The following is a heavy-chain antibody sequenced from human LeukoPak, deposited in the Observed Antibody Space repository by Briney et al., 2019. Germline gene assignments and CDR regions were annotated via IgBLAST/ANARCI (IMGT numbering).Heavy chain of an antibody. CDR3: ATYRQVLLPFES. Sequence: GGSLRLSCAASGFTFSTFAMIWVRQPPGKGLEWVSSIFPSGGEIHYADSVRGRFTISRDNSKSTLSLQMNSLRAEDTAIYYCATYRQVLLPFESWGQGTLVTISS. CDR1: GFTFSTFA. J-gene: IGHJ4*02. CDR2: IFPSGGEI. V-gene: IGHV3-23*01. D-gene: IGHD2-8*02.